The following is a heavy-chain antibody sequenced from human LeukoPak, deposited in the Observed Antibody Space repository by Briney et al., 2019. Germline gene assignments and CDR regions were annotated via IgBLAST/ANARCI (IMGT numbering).Heavy chain of an antibody. Sequence: GGSLRLSCAASGFTFSDYWMSWVRQAPGKGLEWVANINLHGSEKRYGDSVKGRFTISRGNAKNSLYLQMNSLRPEDTAIYYCAREGGSGWYSGWFDPWGQGTLVTVSS. J-gene: IGHJ5*02. D-gene: IGHD6-19*01. CDR2: INLHGSEK. CDR3: AREGGSGWYSGWFDP. CDR1: GFTFSDYW. V-gene: IGHV3-7*01.